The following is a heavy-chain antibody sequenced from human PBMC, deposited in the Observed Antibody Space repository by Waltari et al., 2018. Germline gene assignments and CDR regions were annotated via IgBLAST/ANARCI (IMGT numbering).Heavy chain of an antibody. CDR3: AREGVSGWYPFDY. J-gene: IGHJ4*02. CDR1: GYTFTGYY. V-gene: IGHV1-2*06. D-gene: IGHD6-19*01. Sequence: QVQLVQSGAEVKKPGASVKVSCKASGYTFTGYYMHWVRQAPGQGLGWIGRINPNSGGTNYAQKFQGRVTMTRDTSISTAYMELSRLRSDDTAVYYCAREGVSGWYPFDYWGQGTLVTVSS. CDR2: INPNSGGT.